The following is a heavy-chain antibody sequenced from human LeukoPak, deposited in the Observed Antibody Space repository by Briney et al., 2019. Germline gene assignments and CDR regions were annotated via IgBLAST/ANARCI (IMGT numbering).Heavy chain of an antibody. D-gene: IGHD2-21*01. V-gene: IGHV3-7*03. CDR3: ARDFTYCGGDCYSGWPMGF. J-gene: IGHJ4*02. Sequence: GGSLRLSCVVSGFTFSNYWMSWVRQAPGKGLEWVANIKQHGSEKYYVDSVKGRFTISRDNAKNSLYLQMNSLRAEDTAVYYCARDFTYCGGDCYSGWPMGFWGQGTLVTASS. CDR2: IKQHGSEK. CDR1: GFTFSNYW.